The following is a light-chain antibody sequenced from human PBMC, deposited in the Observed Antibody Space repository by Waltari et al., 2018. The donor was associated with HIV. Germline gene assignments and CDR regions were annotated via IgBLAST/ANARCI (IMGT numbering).Light chain of an antibody. CDR1: RSNIGGTF. Sequence: QSVLTPPPSVSATPGQTINISCSGSRSNIGGTFVFWYQQVATTAPRLLVYRNDQRPSGVSDRFSGFRLGTSASLAISGLRSEDEGNYYCASWDDSLPGHVFGTGT. CDR2: RND. J-gene: IGLJ1*01. V-gene: IGLV1-47*01. CDR3: ASWDDSLPGHV.